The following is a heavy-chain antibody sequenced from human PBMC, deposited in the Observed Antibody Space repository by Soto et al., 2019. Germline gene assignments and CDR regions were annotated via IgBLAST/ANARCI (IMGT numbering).Heavy chain of an antibody. Sequence: QVQLVQSGAEVRKPGASVKVSCKASGYTFSNYGLSWVRQAPGQGLEWMGWISDYNGNTHYAQKFQGRLIMTTDTSTRPAYVELRSPTSDDTAVYFCAREGYYSGSGTYSPPRYYGMDVWGQGTTVTVSS. V-gene: IGHV1-18*01. D-gene: IGHD3-10*01. CDR2: ISDYNGNT. CDR1: GYTFSNYG. CDR3: AREGYYSGSGTYSPPRYYGMDV. J-gene: IGHJ6*02.